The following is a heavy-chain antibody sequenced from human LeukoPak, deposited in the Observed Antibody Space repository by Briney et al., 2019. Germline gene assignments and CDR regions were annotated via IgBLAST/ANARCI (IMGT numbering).Heavy chain of an antibody. CDR1: GFTFSSYS. Sequence: GGSLRLSCAASGFTFSSYSMNWVRQAPGKGLEWISYLTSHSSTMYYADSVKGRFTISRGNAKNSLYLQMNSLRAEDTAVYYCARGWNYGGTIDYWGQGILVTVSS. CDR3: ARGWNYGGTIDY. CDR2: LTSHSSTM. D-gene: IGHD4-23*01. V-gene: IGHV3-48*01. J-gene: IGHJ4*02.